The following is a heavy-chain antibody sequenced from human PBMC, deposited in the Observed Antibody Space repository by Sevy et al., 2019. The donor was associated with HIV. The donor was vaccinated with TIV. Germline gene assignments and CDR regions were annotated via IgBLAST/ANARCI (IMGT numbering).Heavy chain of an antibody. CDR2: IYYSGST. V-gene: IGHV4-61*01. D-gene: IGHD3-22*01. J-gene: IGHJ4*02. Sequence: SETLSLTCTVSGGSVSSGNYYWSWIRQPPGKGLEWIGYIYYSGSTNYNPSLKSRVTISVDTSKNQFSLKLSSVTAADTAVYYCAREKYYDSSGYPNYFDYWGQGTLVTVSS. CDR1: GGSVSSGNYY. CDR3: AREKYYDSSGYPNYFDY.